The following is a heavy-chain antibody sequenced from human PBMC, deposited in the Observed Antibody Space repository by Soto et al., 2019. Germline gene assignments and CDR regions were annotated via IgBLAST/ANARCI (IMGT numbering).Heavy chain of an antibody. CDR1: GYTFTTFG. Sequence: QVQLVQSGPEVKKPGASVKVSCKTSGYTFTTFGISWVRQAPGQGVEWMGWISTDKGNTNYAQKFQGRVTTTTDTSTSTAYLELRSLRSDDTAVYYCATRSPAFDYWGQGTLVTVSS. V-gene: IGHV1-18*01. J-gene: IGHJ4*02. CDR3: ATRSPAFDY. CDR2: ISTDKGNT.